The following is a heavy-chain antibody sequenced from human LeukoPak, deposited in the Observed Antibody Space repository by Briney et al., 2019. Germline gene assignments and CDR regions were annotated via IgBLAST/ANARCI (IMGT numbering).Heavy chain of an antibody. Sequence: GGSLRLSCTASGFLFSAYGMHWVRQAPGKGLEWVAVIWYNGTNKYYADSVKGRFTISRDNSKNTLYLQMNSLRVEDTAVYYCSRDPRGFSYGYWGFDYWGQGTLVTVSS. D-gene: IGHD5-18*01. CDR3: SRDPRGFSYGYWGFDY. CDR2: IWYNGTNK. J-gene: IGHJ4*02. CDR1: GFLFSAYG. V-gene: IGHV3-33*01.